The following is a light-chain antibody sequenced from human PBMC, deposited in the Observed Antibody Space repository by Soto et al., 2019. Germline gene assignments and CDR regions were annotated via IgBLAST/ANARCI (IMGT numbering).Light chain of an antibody. V-gene: IGKV1-9*01. Sequence: DIQLTQSPSFLSPSIGESFTITCRASQVISTSLAWYQVKPGKAPKLLIYAASTLESGVPSRFSATVSGTEFSLTITSLQPEDFATYYCQQLFDSQITFGQGTRLEIK. CDR3: QQLFDSQIT. J-gene: IGKJ5*01. CDR1: QVISTS. CDR2: AAS.